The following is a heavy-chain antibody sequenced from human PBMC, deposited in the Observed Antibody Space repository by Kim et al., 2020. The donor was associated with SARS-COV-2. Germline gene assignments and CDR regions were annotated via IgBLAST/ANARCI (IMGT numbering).Heavy chain of an antibody. CDR3: AKAARVYCSGVRCYPLDY. Sequence: GGSLRLSCAASGFTFSSYAMNWVRQAPGKRLEWVSSITGCGADTYYSDSVKGRFTISRDNSKNTLYLQMDSLRAEDTAVYYCAKAARVYCSGVRCYPLDYWGQRTLVTVST. V-gene: IGHV3-23*01. CDR2: ITGCGADT. CDR1: GFTFSSYA. D-gene: IGHD2-15*01. J-gene: IGHJ4*02.